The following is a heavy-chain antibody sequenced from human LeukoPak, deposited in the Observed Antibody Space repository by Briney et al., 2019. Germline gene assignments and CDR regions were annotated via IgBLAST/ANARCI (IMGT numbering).Heavy chain of an antibody. J-gene: IGHJ5*02. CDR2: INPNSGGT. V-gene: IGHV1-2*02. D-gene: IGHD6-19*01. Sequence: ASVKVSCKASGYTFTGYYMYWVRQAPGQGLEWMGWINPNSGGTNYAQKLQGRITITSDTSISTAYMELGWLRSDDTAVYYCAREGIAVADTNWFDPWGQGTLVTVSS. CDR3: AREGIAVADTNWFDP. CDR1: GYTFTGYY.